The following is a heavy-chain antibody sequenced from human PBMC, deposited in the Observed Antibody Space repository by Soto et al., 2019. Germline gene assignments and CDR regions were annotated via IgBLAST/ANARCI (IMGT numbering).Heavy chain of an antibody. D-gene: IGHD2-15*01. V-gene: IGHV5-51*01. CDR3: VRSGTSSGRFSDY. CDR1: GYTFTSYW. Sequence: GESLKISCKGSGYTFTSYWIGWVRQMPGEGLEWMGVIYPSDSDIRYSPSFQGKVTISADKSITTAYLQWSSLKAADTAMYYCVRSGTSSGRFSDYWGQGTLVTVSS. J-gene: IGHJ4*02. CDR2: IYPSDSDI.